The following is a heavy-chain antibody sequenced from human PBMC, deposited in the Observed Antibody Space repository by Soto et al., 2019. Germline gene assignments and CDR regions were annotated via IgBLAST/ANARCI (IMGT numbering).Heavy chain of an antibody. Sequence: EVQLVESGGGLVQPGGSLRLSCAASGFGVSSSYMGWIRQAPGKGLEWVSSIYTGVTTYYAESVRGRFTTSTDSSRDTLYLQMNSFRVDDTAMYYCARHVGSYWYFDLWGRGTLVTVSS. D-gene: IGHD1-26*01. CDR3: ARHVGSYWYFDL. CDR1: GFGVSSSY. CDR2: IYTGVTT. J-gene: IGHJ2*01. V-gene: IGHV3-66*04.